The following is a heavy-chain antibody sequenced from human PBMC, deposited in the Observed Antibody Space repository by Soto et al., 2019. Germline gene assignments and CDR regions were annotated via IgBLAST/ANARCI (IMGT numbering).Heavy chain of an antibody. CDR2: ISAYNGNT. D-gene: IGHD6-13*01. J-gene: IGHJ6*02. V-gene: IGHV1-18*04. Sequence: QVQLVQSGAEVKKPGASVKVSCKASGYTFTSYGISWVRQAPGQGLEWMGWISAYNGNTNYAQKLQGRVTMTPDTSTSTAYMELRSLRSDDTAVYYCARRSSSSSPYYYYGMDVWGQGTTVTVSS. CDR1: GYTFTSYG. CDR3: ARRSSSSSPYYYYGMDV.